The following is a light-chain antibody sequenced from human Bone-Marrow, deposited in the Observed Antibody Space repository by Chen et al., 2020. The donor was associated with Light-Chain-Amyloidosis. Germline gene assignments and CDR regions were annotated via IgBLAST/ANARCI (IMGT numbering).Light chain of an antibody. V-gene: IGLV3-25*03. Sequence: SYELTQPPSVSVSPGQTARITCSGDDLPTKYAYWYQQKPGQAPVLVIHRDTERPSGISVRFSGSSSGTTATLTISGVQAEDEADYHCQSADSSDTYEVIFGGGTKLTVL. CDR2: RDT. CDR1: DLPTKY. J-gene: IGLJ2*01. CDR3: QSADSSDTYEVI.